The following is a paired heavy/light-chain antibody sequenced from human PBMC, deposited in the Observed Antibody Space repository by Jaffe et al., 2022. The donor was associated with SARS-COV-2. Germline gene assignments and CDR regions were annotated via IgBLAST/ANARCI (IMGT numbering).Heavy chain of an antibody. V-gene: IGHV3-23*01. CDR1: GFTFSSFA. J-gene: IGHJ4*02. Sequence: EVQLLESGGTLVQPGGSLRLSCAASGFTFSSFAMNWVRQAPGKGLEWVSIISDSGISTYYADSVKGRFTISRDNSKNTLYLQMNSLRAEDTAIYYCAKDGALTRFDYWGQGTLVTVSS. D-gene: IGHD2-15*01. CDR3: AKDGALTRFDY. CDR2: ISDSGIST.
Light chain of an antibody. Sequence: DIVMTQSPLSLPVTPGEPASISCRSSQSLLHSNGYNYLDWFLQKPGQSPQLLIYLGSNRASGVPDRFSGSGSGTDFTLKISRVEAEDVGVYYCMQALQTPRTFGPGTKVDIK. CDR2: LGS. J-gene: IGKJ3*01. CDR1: QSLLHSNGYNY. V-gene: IGKV2-28*01. CDR3: MQALQTPRT.